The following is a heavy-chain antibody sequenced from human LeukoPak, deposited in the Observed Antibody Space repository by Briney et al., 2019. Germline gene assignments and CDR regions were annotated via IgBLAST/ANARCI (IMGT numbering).Heavy chain of an antibody. CDR1: GFTFSSYS. D-gene: IGHD3-22*01. Sequence: GGSLRLSCAASGFTFSSYSMNWVRQAPGKGREWVSYISSSSSTIYYADSVKRRFTISRDNAKNSLYLQMNSLKADDTAVYYCARVLHKRNYDSSTYYGYWGQGSLVTVSS. CDR2: ISSSSSTI. V-gene: IGHV3-48*04. CDR3: ARVLHKRNYDSSTYYGY. J-gene: IGHJ4*02.